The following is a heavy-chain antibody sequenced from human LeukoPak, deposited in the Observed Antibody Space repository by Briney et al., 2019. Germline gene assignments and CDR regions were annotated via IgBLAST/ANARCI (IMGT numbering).Heavy chain of an antibody. CDR1: GFTFDDYA. D-gene: IGHD6-13*01. Sequence: AGRSLRLSCAASGFTFDDYAMHWVRQAPGKGLEWVSGISWNSGNMGYADSVKGRFTISRDNAKNSLYLQMNSLRAEDTAVYYCVRVSSSWYPIRGSFDYWGQGTLVTVSS. CDR2: ISWNSGNM. CDR3: VRVSSSWYPIRGSFDY. J-gene: IGHJ4*02. V-gene: IGHV3-9*01.